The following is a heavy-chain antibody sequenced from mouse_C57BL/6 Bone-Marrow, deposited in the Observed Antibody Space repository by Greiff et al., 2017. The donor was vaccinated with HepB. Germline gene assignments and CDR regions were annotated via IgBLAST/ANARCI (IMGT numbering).Heavy chain of an antibody. Sequence: QVQLQQPGAELVRPGTSVKLSCKASGYTFTSYWMHWVKQRPGQGLEWIGVIDPSDSDTNYNQKFKGKATLTVDTSSRPAYMQLSSLTSEDSAVYYCARPEPTIVLYYFDYWGQGTTLTVSS. J-gene: IGHJ2*01. CDR3: ARPEPTIVLYYFDY. V-gene: IGHV1-59*01. CDR2: IDPSDSDT. CDR1: GYTFTSYW. D-gene: IGHD2-12*01.